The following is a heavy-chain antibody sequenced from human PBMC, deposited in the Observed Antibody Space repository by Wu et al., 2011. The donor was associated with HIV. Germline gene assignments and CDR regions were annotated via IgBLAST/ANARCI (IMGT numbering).Heavy chain of an antibody. J-gene: IGHJ3*02. CDR3: ARIRDGYRDYGGKDAFDT. CDR1: GYVFTSYH. D-gene: IGHD4/OR15-4a*01. V-gene: IGHV1-46*01. CDR2: LNPSSGIT. Sequence: QVQLVQSGAEVKQPGASVRVSCKASGYVFTSYHMHWVRQAPGQGLEWMGILNPSSGITTYAQNFQGRVTMTRDTSTSTVYMELSSLRSEDTATYYCARIRDGYRDYGGKDAFDTVGQGTIVTVSS.